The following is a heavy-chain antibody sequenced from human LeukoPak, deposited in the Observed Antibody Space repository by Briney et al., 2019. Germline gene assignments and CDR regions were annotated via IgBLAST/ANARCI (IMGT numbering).Heavy chain of an antibody. CDR1: GGSISSSSYY. D-gene: IGHD3-10*01. CDR2: IYYSGST. V-gene: IGHV4-39*07. J-gene: IGHJ4*02. CDR3: ASHDMVRGDPFDY. Sequence: SETLSLTCTVSGGSISSSSYYWGWIRQPPGKGLEWIGSIYYSGSTYYNPSLKSRVTISVDTSKNQFSLKLSSVTAADTAVYYCASHDMVRGDPFDYWGQGTLVTVSS.